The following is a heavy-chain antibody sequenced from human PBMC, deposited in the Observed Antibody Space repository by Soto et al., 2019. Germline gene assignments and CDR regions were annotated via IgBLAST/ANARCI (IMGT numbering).Heavy chain of an antibody. D-gene: IGHD3-3*01. CDR3: ARDRIDFWSGYSAYGMDV. Sequence: SETLSLTCTVSGGSISSYYWSWIRQPPGKGLEWIGYIYYSGSTNYNPSLKSRVTISVDTSKNQFSLKLSSVTAADTAVYYCARDRIDFWSGYSAYGMDVWGQGTTVPVSS. CDR1: GGSISSYY. CDR2: IYYSGST. J-gene: IGHJ6*02. V-gene: IGHV4-59*01.